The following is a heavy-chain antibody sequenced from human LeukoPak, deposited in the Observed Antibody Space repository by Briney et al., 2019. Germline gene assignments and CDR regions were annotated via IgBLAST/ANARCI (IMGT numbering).Heavy chain of an antibody. Sequence: GGSLRLSCAASGFIFGDYGMSWVRQAPEKGLEWVSGINWNGVSTHYADSARGRFTISRDNTKNSLYLQMDSLRVEDTALYYCVRAKSVVGVNWPDYWGQGTLVTASS. CDR1: GFIFGDYG. CDR3: VRAKSVVGVNWPDY. D-gene: IGHD1-26*01. CDR2: INWNGVST. V-gene: IGHV3-20*04. J-gene: IGHJ4*02.